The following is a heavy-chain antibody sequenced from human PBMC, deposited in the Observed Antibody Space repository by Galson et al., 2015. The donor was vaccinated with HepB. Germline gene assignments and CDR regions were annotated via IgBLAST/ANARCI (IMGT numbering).Heavy chain of an antibody. CDR3: AHMGGFDPSNMDRAYWFAP. CDR1: GFSLSTSGVG. J-gene: IGHJ5*02. Sequence: PALVKPTQTLTLTCTFSGFSLSTSGVGVGWIRQPPGKALEWLALIYWDDDKRYSPSLRSRLTITKDTSKKQVVLRMTNMDPVDTATYYCAHMGGFDPSNMDRAYWFAPWGQGTLVTVSS. CDR2: IYWDDDK. V-gene: IGHV2-5*02. D-gene: IGHD3-10*01.